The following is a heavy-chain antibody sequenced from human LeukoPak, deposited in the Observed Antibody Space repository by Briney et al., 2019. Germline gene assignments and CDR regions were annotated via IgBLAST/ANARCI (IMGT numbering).Heavy chain of an antibody. CDR2: INPDSGGT. CDR1: GYTFTGYY. V-gene: IGHV1-2*02. D-gene: IGHD1-1*01. J-gene: IGHJ5*02. Sequence: GASVKVSCKASGYTFTGYYIHWVRQVPGQGLEWMGWINPDSGGTNYAQNFQGRVTMTRDTSISTAYMELSRLRSDDTAVYSCARELATGTTVWFDPWGQGTLVTVSS. CDR3: ARELATGTTVWFDP.